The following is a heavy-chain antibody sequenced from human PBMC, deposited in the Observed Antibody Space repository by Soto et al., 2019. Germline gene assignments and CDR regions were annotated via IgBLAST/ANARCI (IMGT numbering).Heavy chain of an antibody. CDR3: ARARFLEWLLSEPDY. CDR1: GFTFSSYS. CDR2: ISSSSSYI. D-gene: IGHD3-3*01. Sequence: EVQLVESGGGLVKPGGSLRLSCAASGFTFSSYSMNWVRQAPGKGLEWVSSISSSSSYIYYADSVKGRFTISRDNAKNSLYLQMNSLRAEDTAVYYCARARFLEWLLSEPDYWGQGTLVTVSS. J-gene: IGHJ4*02. V-gene: IGHV3-21*01.